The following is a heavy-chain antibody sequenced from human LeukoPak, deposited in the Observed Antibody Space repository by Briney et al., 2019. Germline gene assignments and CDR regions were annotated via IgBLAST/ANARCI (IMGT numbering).Heavy chain of an antibody. V-gene: IGHV1-69*06. CDR3: GRGYCSGGSCYSFGMDV. CDR1: GGTFSSYA. J-gene: IGHJ6*04. CDR2: IIPIFGTA. D-gene: IGHD2-15*01. Sequence: ASVKVSCKASGGTFSSYAISWVRQAPGQGLEWMGGIIPIFGTANYAQKLQGRVTITADKSTSTAYMELSSLRSEDTAVYYCGRGYCSGGSCYSFGMDVWGKGTTVTVSS.